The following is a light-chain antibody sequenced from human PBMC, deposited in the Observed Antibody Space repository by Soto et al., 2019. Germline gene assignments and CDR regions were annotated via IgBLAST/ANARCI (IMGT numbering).Light chain of an antibody. CDR3: QQYNSYPL. Sequence: DIQMTQSPSTLSASVGDRVTITCRASQSVSSWLAWYQQKPGKAPKLLIYDASSLESGVPSRFSGSGSGTEFTPTSSRVQPDDSATYYCQQYNSYPLFGQGTKLEIK. V-gene: IGKV1-5*01. J-gene: IGKJ2*01. CDR2: DAS. CDR1: QSVSSW.